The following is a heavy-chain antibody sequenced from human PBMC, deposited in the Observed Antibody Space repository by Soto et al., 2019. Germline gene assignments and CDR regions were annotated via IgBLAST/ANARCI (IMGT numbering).Heavy chain of an antibody. CDR2: ISGSGGST. Sequence: GGSLRLSCAASGFTFSSYAMSWVRQAPGKGLEWVSAISGSGGSTYYADSGKGRFTISRDNSKNTLYLQMNSLRAEDTAVYYCAKGGAVAGTTHYYYYGMDVWGQGTTVTVSS. J-gene: IGHJ6*02. V-gene: IGHV3-23*01. CDR3: AKGGAVAGTTHYYYYGMDV. CDR1: GFTFSSYA. D-gene: IGHD6-19*01.